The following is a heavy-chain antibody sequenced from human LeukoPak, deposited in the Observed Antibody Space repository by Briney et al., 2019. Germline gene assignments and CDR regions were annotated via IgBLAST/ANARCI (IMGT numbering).Heavy chain of an antibody. CDR1: GYTFTSYG. D-gene: IGHD3-10*01. Sequence: ASVKVSCKASGYTFTSYGISWVRQAPGQVLEWMGWMNPNSGNTGYAQKFQGRVTMTRNTSISTAYMELSSLRSEDTAVYYCARGQKELLWFGERREFDYWDQGTLVTVSS. CDR2: MNPNSGNT. J-gene: IGHJ4*02. V-gene: IGHV1-8*02. CDR3: ARGQKELLWFGERREFDY.